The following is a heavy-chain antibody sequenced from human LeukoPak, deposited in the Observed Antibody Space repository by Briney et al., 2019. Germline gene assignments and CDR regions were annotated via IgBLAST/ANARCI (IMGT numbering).Heavy chain of an antibody. V-gene: IGHV3-21*01. Sequence: GGSLRLSCAVSAFTFSSYSMNWVRQAPGKGLEWVSSISTTGSYIYYADSVKGRFTISRDNAKNSLYLQMNSLRAEDTAVYYCAGIEHYYYYGMDLWGQGTKVTVSS. CDR1: AFTFSSYS. CDR2: ISTTGSYI. J-gene: IGHJ6*02. D-gene: IGHD1-26*01. CDR3: AGIEHYYYYGMDL.